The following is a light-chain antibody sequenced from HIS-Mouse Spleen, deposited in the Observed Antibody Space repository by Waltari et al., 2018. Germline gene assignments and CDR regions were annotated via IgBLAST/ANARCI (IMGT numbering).Light chain of an antibody. J-gene: IGKJ1*01. CDR1: QGISSY. CDR3: QQYYSYPLWT. V-gene: IGKV1-8*01. Sequence: AIRMTQSPSSFSASTGDRVPIPCRSSQGISSYLAWYQQKPGKAPKLLIYAASTLQSGVPSRFSGSGSGTDFTLTISCLQSEDFATYYCQQYYSYPLWTFGQGTKVEIK. CDR2: AAS.